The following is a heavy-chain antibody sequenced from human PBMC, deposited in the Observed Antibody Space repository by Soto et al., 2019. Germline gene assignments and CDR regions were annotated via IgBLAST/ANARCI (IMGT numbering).Heavy chain of an antibody. J-gene: IGHJ5*01. CDR3: ARDPSEGRAGNRFES. D-gene: IGHD6-13*01. CDR2: ISSSTSYV. CDR1: GFTFSRYG. Sequence: PGGSLRLSCAASGFTFSRYGMNWLRQAPGKGLEWVASISSSTSYVYYADSVKGRFSTSRDNAKNILYLEMYALRTEDTAVYYCARDPSEGRAGNRFESWGQGTLVTVSS. V-gene: IGHV3-21*06.